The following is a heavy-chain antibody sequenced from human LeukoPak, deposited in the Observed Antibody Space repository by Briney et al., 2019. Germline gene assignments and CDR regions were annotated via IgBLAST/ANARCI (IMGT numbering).Heavy chain of an antibody. CDR2: IYSGGYT. V-gene: IGHV4-39*07. CDR3: ARNTAPSLEIYYYYGMDV. Sequence: SETLSLTCSVSGAPISTNNYYWGWIRQPPGKGLEWIGSIYSGGYTYYNPSLKSRVTISVDKSKNQFSLKLSSVTAADTAVYYCARNTAPSLEIYYYYGMDVWGQGTTVTVSS. D-gene: IGHD2-2*01. CDR1: GAPISTNNYY. J-gene: IGHJ6*02.